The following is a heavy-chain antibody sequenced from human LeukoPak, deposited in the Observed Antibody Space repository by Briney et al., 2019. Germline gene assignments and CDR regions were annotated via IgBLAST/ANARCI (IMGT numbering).Heavy chain of an antibody. Sequence: SETLSLICTVSGGSISSDYWSWIRQPPGKGLEWIGYIHYSGSSNYNPSLKSRVTMSVGTSKKQSSLELRSVTTADTAVYYCTRGSGWYYFWGQGTLVTVSS. CDR1: GGSISSDY. J-gene: IGHJ4*02. D-gene: IGHD6-19*01. V-gene: IGHV4-59*01. CDR3: TRGSGWYYF. CDR2: IHYSGSS.